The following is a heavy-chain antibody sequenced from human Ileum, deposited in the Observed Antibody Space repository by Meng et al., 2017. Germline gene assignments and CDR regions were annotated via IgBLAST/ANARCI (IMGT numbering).Heavy chain of an antibody. J-gene: IGHJ4*02. CDR2: INAGNGNT. CDR1: GYTFTSYA. D-gene: IGHD2-2*01. V-gene: IGHV1-3*01. CDR3: ARDVVVPAALTVRIDY. Sequence: QVQLVQSGAEVKKPGDSVKVSCKASGYTFTSYAMYWVRQAPGQRLEWMGWINAGNGNTKYSQKFQGRVTITRDTSASTAYMELSSLRSEDTAVYYCARDVVVPAALTVRIDYWGQGTLVTVSS.